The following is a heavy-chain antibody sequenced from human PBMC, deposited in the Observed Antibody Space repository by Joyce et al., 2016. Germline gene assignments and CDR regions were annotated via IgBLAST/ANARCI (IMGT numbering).Heavy chain of an antibody. V-gene: IGHV4-39*01. CDR1: GGSVISNEDY. CDR2: NNYLGSA. Sequence: QLQLQASGPGLVKPSETLSLTCSVSGGSVISNEDYWGWIRQTPGKGLAWVGSNNYLGSAYYNPALKSRLTISVDTSKNQFSLRLTSVTASDTAIYYCARGVWGSQGYFDHWAQGILVTVSS. D-gene: IGHD3-16*01. J-gene: IGHJ4*02. CDR3: ARGVWGSQGYFDH.